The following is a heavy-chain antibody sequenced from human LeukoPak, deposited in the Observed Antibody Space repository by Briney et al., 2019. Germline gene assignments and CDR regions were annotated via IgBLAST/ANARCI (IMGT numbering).Heavy chain of an antibody. V-gene: IGHV1-8*02. CDR3: ARGLEWLTRRHTWFDP. Sequence: ASVKVSCKASGYTFTSYDINWVRQATGQGLAWMGWMNPNSGNTGYAQKLQGRVTMTTDTSTSTAYMELRSLRSDDTAVYYCARGLEWLTRRHTWFDPWGQGTLVTVSS. D-gene: IGHD3-3*01. CDR1: GYTFTSYD. CDR2: MNPNSGNT. J-gene: IGHJ5*02.